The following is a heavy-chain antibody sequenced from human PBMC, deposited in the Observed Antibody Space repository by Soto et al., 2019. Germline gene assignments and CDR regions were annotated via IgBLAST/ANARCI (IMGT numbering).Heavy chain of an antibody. J-gene: IGHJ6*02. D-gene: IGHD2-2*02. CDR1: GFTFSDHY. Sequence: GGSLRLSCAASGFTFSDHYMDWVRQAPGKGLEWVGRTRNKANSYTTEYAASVKGRFTISRDDSKNSLYLQMNSLKTEDTAVYYCARGGYCSSTSCYTDYYGMDVWGQGTTVTVSS. CDR3: ARGGYCSSTSCYTDYYGMDV. CDR2: TRNKANSYTT. V-gene: IGHV3-72*01.